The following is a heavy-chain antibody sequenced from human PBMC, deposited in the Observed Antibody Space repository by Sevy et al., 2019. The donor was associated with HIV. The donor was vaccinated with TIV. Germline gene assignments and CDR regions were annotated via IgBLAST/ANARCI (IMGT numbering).Heavy chain of an antibody. J-gene: IGHJ4*02. D-gene: IGHD3-22*01. CDR1: GFTFSSYS. CDR2: ISSSSSYI. CDR3: ARDSRYYYDSSGYYIEY. V-gene: IGHV3-21*01. Sequence: GGSLRLSCAASGFTFSSYSMNWVRQAPGKGLEWVSSISSSSSYIYYADSVKGRFTISRDNAKNSAYLQMNSLRAEDTAVYYCARDSRYYYDSSGYYIEYWGQGTLVTVSS.